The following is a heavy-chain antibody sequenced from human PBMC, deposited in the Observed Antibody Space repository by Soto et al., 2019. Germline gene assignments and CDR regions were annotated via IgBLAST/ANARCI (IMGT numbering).Heavy chain of an antibody. CDR1: GFSFSSYA. CDR2: ISGSGGST. J-gene: IGHJ4*02. D-gene: IGHD3-10*01. Sequence: GGSLRLSCVASGFSFSSYAMTWVRQAPGKGLEWVSTISGSGGSTSFADSVKGRFAISRDNSKGTLDLQMDSLSADDTALYYCAKDPFGDLSYYSDFWGQGSLVTVSS. V-gene: IGHV3-23*01. CDR3: AKDPFGDLSYYSDF.